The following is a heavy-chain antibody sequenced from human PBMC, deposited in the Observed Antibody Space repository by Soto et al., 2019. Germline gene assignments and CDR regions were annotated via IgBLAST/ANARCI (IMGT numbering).Heavy chain of an antibody. D-gene: IGHD3-9*01. CDR1: GFTFIGYS. CDR2: ISSGSKTI. Sequence: GGSLRLASASSGFTFIGYSVNWVRQAPGKGLEWVSYISSGSKTIYYAESVKGRFTVSRDNARNSQYLQMNSLRDEDTAVYYCAREDILGVRSFDYWGQGTLVTVSS. J-gene: IGHJ4*02. CDR3: AREDILGVRSFDY. V-gene: IGHV3-48*02.